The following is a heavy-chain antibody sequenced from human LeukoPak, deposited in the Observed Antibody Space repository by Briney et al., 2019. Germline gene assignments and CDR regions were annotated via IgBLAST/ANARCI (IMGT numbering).Heavy chain of an antibody. CDR2: INSGGSST. J-gene: IGHJ4*02. V-gene: IGHV3-74*01. Sequence: GGSLRLSCAASRFTFSTYWMHWVRQAPGKGLVWVSRINSGGSSTGYADSVKGRFTISRDNAKNTLYLQMNSLRAEDTAVYYCARGSFLITFGGLIVWGQGTLVTVSS. CDR3: ARGSFLITFGGLIV. CDR1: RFTFSTYW. D-gene: IGHD3-16*02.